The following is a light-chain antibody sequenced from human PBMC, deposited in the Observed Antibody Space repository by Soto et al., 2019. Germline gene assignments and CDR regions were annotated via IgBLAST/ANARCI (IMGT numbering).Light chain of an antibody. CDR2: AAS. CDR1: QGISSY. V-gene: IGKV1-9*01. CDR3: QQLNSYPLT. Sequence: IQLTQSPSSLSASVGDRVTITCRASQGISSYLDWYQQKPGKAPKLLIYAASTFQSGVRSIFTGSGSGTDFTLTIRSLQREDFATYYCQQLNSYPLTFGGGTKVDIK. J-gene: IGKJ4*01.